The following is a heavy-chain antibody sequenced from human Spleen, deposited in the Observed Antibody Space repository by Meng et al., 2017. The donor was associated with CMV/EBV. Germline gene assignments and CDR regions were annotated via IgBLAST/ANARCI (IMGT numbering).Heavy chain of an antibody. V-gene: IGHV4-34*01. J-gene: IGHJ4*02. CDR2: INHSGST. D-gene: IGHD2-8*01. CDR1: GGSFSGYY. CDR3: AREGMAIKALGY. Sequence: QVQLQPWGAGLLKPSETLSLTCAVYGGSFSGYYWSWIRQPPGKGLEWIGEINHSGSTNYNPSLKSRVTISVDTSKNQISLKLSSVTAADTAVYYCAREGMAIKALGYWGQGTLVTVSS.